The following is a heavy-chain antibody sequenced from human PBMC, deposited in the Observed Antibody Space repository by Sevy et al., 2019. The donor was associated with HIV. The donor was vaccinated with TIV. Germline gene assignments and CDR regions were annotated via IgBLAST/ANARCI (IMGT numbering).Heavy chain of an antibody. D-gene: IGHD6-19*01. Sequence: GGSLRLSCAASGFTFSSYWMTWVRQAPGKGLEYVANIKQDGSEKYYVDSVKGRFTISRDNAKNSLFLQMNSLRAEDTAVYDCAMGAGLKWGHGTLVTVSS. CDR3: AMGAGLK. CDR2: IKQDGSEK. CDR1: GFTFSSYW. J-gene: IGHJ4*01. V-gene: IGHV3-7*01.